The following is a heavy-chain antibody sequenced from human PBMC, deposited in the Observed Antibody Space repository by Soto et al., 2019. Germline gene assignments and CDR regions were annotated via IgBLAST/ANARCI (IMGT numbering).Heavy chain of an antibody. D-gene: IGHD4-17*01. CDR1: GGTFSSYA. V-gene: IGHV1-69*01. Sequence: QVQLVQSGAEVKKPGSSVKVSCKASGGTFSSYAISWVRQAPGQGLEWMGGIIPIFGTANYAQKFQGRVMITEDASRSTAYMERSRRSSDDTAVYYAARDGHGERSSYYYYGMDVWGQGTTVTVSS. J-gene: IGHJ6*02. CDR2: IIPIFGTA. CDR3: ARDGHGERSSYYYYGMDV.